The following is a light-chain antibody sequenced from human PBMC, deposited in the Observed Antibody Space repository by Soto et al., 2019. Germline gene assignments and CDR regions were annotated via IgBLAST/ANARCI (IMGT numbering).Light chain of an antibody. CDR3: QQYYSIPRT. CDR2: WAS. Sequence: DIVMTQSPDSLAVSLGERATINCKSSQSVLYSSNNKNCLAWYQQKPGQPPKLLIYWASTRESGVPDRFSGSGSGTDFTLTISSLQAEDVAVYYCQQYYSIPRTFGQGTKVEIK. J-gene: IGKJ1*01. V-gene: IGKV4-1*01. CDR1: QSVLYSSNNKNC.